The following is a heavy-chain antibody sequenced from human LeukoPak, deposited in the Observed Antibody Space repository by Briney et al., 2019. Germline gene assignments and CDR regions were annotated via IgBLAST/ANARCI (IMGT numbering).Heavy chain of an antibody. V-gene: IGHV3-23*01. CDR2: ISGSGGST. D-gene: IGHD3-10*01. CDR3: AKDFDFYGSGSYYDY. Sequence: GGSLRLSCAASGFTFSSYAMSWVRQAPGKGLEWVSAISGSGGSTYYADSVKGRFTISRDNSKNTLYLQMNSLRAEDAAVYYCAKDFDFYGSGSYYDYWGQGTLVTVSS. CDR1: GFTFSSYA. J-gene: IGHJ4*02.